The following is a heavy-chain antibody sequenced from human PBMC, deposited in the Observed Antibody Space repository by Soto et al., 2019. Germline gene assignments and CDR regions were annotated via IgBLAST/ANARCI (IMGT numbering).Heavy chain of an antibody. CDR1: GGSISSSSYY. V-gene: IGHV4-39*01. D-gene: IGHD3-10*01. CDR2: IYYSGST. J-gene: IGHJ5*02. Sequence: QLQLQESGPGLVKPSETLSLTCTVSGGSISSSSYYWGWIRQPPGKGLEWIGSIYYSGSTYYNPSLKSRVTISVDTSKNQFSLKLSSVTAADTAVYYCARHWDYYGSGSRDGTWFDPWGQGTLVTVSS. CDR3: ARHWDYYGSGSRDGTWFDP.